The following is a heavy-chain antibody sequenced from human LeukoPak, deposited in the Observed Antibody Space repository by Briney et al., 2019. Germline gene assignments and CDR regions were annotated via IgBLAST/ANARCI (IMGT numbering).Heavy chain of an antibody. CDR2: MNPNSGNT. CDR3: ARDGSPSTWIQLWPLDY. J-gene: IGHJ4*02. D-gene: IGHD5-18*01. Sequence: ASVKVSCKASGYTFTSYDINWVRQATGQGLEWMGWMNPNSGNTGYAQKFQGRVTMTRNTSISTAYMELSSLRSEDTAVYYCARDGSPSTWIQLWPLDYWGQGTLVTVSS. CDR1: GYTFTSYD. V-gene: IGHV1-8*01.